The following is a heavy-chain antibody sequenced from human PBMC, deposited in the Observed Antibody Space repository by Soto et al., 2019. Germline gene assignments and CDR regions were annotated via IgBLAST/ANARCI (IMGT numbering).Heavy chain of an antibody. Sequence: GGSLRLSCAASGFTFSSYAMSWVRQAPGKGLEWVSAISGSGGSTYYADSVKGRFTISRDNSKNTLYLQMNSLRAEDTAVYYCAKYPPTITMIVVAEPWFVDYWGQGTLVTVSS. CDR1: GFTFSSYA. CDR2: ISGSGGST. J-gene: IGHJ4*02. D-gene: IGHD3-22*01. V-gene: IGHV3-23*01. CDR3: AKYPPTITMIVVAEPWFVDY.